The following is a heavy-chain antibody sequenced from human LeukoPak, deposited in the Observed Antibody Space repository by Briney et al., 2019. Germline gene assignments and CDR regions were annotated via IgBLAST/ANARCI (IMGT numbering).Heavy chain of an antibody. CDR2: ISSSGGTI. Sequence: SGGSLRLSCAASGFTFSSYEMNWVRQAPGKGLEWVSYISSSGGTIYYADSVKGRFTISRDNAKNSLYLQMNSLRAEDTAVYYCARDLGYSSGWYYFDYWGQGTLVTVSS. CDR1: GFTFSSYE. D-gene: IGHD6-19*01. CDR3: ARDLGYSSGWYYFDY. J-gene: IGHJ4*02. V-gene: IGHV3-48*03.